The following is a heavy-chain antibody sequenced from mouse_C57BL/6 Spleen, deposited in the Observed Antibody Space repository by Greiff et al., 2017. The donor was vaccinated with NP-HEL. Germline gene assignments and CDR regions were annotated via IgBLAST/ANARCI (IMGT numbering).Heavy chain of an antibody. CDR1: GFNIKDYY. CDR3: TTPYYGSSSAY. D-gene: IGHD1-1*01. V-gene: IGHV14-1*01. CDR2: IDPEDGDT. Sequence: EVQLQQSGAELVRPGASVKLSCTASGFNIKDYYMHWVKQRPEQGLEWIGRIDPEDGDTEYAPKFQGKATMTADTSSNTAYLQRSLLTSEDTAVYYCTTPYYGSSSAYWGQGTLVTVSA. J-gene: IGHJ3*01.